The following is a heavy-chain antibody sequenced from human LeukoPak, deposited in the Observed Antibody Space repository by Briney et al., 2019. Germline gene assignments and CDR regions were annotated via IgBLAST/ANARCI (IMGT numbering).Heavy chain of an antibody. V-gene: IGHV5-10-1*01. J-gene: IGHJ4*02. CDR1: GYSFTNYW. Sequence: GESLKISCKGPGYSFTNYWISWVRQMPGQGLEWMGRIDLGDSQTNFSPSFQGHVSTSVDKSISTAYLQWSSLKDPDTAMYYCASLGNGYESYWGQAMLVTVSS. D-gene: IGHD3-22*01. CDR3: ASLGNGYESY. CDR2: IDLGDSQT.